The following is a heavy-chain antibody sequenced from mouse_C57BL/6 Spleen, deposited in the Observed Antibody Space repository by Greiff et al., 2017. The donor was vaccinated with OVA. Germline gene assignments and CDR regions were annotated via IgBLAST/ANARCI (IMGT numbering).Heavy chain of an antibody. V-gene: IGHV1-54*01. D-gene: IGHD2-2*01. Sequence: VQLKESGAELVRPGTSVKVSCKASGYAFTNYLIEWVKQRPGQGLEWIGVINPGSGGTNYNEKFKGKATLTADKSSSTAYMQLSSLTSEDSAVYFCARWLEYFDYWGQGTTLTVSS. J-gene: IGHJ2*01. CDR2: INPGSGGT. CDR3: ARWLEYFDY. CDR1: GYAFTNYL.